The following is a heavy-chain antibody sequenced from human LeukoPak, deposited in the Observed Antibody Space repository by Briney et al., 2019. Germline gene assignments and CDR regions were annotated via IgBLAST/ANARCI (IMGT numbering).Heavy chain of an antibody. CDR2: ISSRTSSHT. CDR3: TRVKGDYCVDY. V-gene: IGHV3-11*06. J-gene: IGHJ4*02. Sequence: GGSLRLSCAASGFTFSEYYMSWIRQAPGKGLEWVSYISSRTSSHTKYADSVKGRFTISRDNAKNSLYLQMNSLRAEDTAVYYCTRVKGDYCVDYWGQGTVVTVSS. D-gene: IGHD4-17*01. CDR1: GFTFSEYY.